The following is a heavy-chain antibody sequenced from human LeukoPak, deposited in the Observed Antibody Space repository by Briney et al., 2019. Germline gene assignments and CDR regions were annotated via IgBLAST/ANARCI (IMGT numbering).Heavy chain of an antibody. Sequence: GGSLRLSCTTSGFIFRDYAMAWVRQTPGKGLECVSAISSSSSYIYYADSVKGRFTISRDNAKNSLYLQMNSLRAEDTAVYYCARDLGGSGVFDYWGQGTLVTVSS. CDR1: GFIFRDYA. CDR2: ISSSSSYI. J-gene: IGHJ4*02. D-gene: IGHD3-10*01. CDR3: ARDLGGSGVFDY. V-gene: IGHV3-21*01.